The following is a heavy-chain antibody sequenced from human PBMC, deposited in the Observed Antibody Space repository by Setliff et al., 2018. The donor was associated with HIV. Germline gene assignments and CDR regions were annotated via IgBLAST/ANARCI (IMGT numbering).Heavy chain of an antibody. D-gene: IGHD3-22*01. Sequence: NPSETLSLTCTVSGGSINSRSYYWAWIRQPPGKGLEWVASIYFSGTPYYNPSLQSRVTISVDTSKNLFALRLSSVTASDTAVYYCASDVLDLVISVYGFWGQGIPVTVSS. CDR1: GGSINSRSYY. V-gene: IGHV4-39*01. J-gene: IGHJ4*02. CDR2: IYFSGTP. CDR3: ASDVLDLVISVYGF.